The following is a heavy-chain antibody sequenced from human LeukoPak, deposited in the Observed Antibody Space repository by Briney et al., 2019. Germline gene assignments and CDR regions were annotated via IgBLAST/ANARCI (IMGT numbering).Heavy chain of an antibody. V-gene: IGHV3-23*01. CDR3: ARVASSGYYVLDS. D-gene: IGHD3-22*01. CDR1: GFTFSSYA. Sequence: PGGSLRLSCAASGFTFSSYAMSWVRQAPGKGLEWVSVISASGGGTYYADSVKGRFTISRDNSKNTLYLQMNSLRSDDTAVYSCARVASSGYYVLDSWGQGTLVTVSS. J-gene: IGHJ4*02. CDR2: ISASGGGT.